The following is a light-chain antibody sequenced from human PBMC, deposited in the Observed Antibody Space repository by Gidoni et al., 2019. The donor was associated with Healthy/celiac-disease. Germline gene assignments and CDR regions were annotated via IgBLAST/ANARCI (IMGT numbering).Light chain of an antibody. CDR2: AAS. CDR1: QSISSY. J-gene: IGKJ2*04. V-gene: IGKV1-39*01. CDR3: QQSYSTPGGS. Sequence: DIQMTQSPSSLSASVGDRVTITCRASQSISSYLNWYQQKPGKAPKLLIYAASSLQSGVPSRFSGSGSGTDFTLTISSLQPEDFVTYYCQQSYSTPGGSFGQGTKLEI.